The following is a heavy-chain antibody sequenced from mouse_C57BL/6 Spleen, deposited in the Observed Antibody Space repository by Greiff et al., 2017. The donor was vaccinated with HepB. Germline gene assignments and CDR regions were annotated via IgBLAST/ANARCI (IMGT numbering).Heavy chain of an antibody. Sequence: QVQLQQSGAELVKPGASVKISCKASGYAFSSYWMNWVKQRPGKGLEWIGQIYPGDGDTNYNGEFKGKATLTADKSSSTAYMQLSSLTSEDSAVYFCASEGTTVAFDYWGQGTTLTVSS. CDR3: ASEGTTVAFDY. CDR1: GYAFSSYW. J-gene: IGHJ2*01. V-gene: IGHV1-80*01. CDR2: IYPGDGDT. D-gene: IGHD1-1*01.